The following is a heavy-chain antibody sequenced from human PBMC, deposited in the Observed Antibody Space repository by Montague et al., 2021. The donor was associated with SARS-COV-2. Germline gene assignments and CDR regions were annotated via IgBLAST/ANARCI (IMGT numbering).Heavy chain of an antibody. CDR1: GFSLSTSGMC. D-gene: IGHD3-9*01. J-gene: IGHJ4*02. V-gene: IGHV2-70*01. CDR3: ARIRDYDILTGSYSGFDY. Sequence: VKPTQTLTLTCTFSGFSLSTSGMCVSWIRQPPGKALEWLALIDWDDDKYYSTSLKTSLPISKDTSKNQVVLTMTNMDPVDTATYYCARIRDYDILTGSYSGFDYWGQGTLVTVSS. CDR2: IDWDDDK.